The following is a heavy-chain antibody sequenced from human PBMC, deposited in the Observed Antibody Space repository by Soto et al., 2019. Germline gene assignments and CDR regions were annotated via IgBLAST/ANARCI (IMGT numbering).Heavy chain of an antibody. D-gene: IGHD2-8*01. Sequence: QVQLVQSGAEVKKPGASVKVSCKASGYTFTTYDISWVRQAPGQGLEWMGRISTYNGNTNYPQSLQGRLTMTTDTSTTAAYMELRSLRSDDTAVYYCARDPYHVPMVNAPNRYGMDVWGQGTTVTVSS. CDR3: ARDPYHVPMVNAPNRYGMDV. CDR1: GYTFTTYD. J-gene: IGHJ6*02. CDR2: ISTYNGNT. V-gene: IGHV1-18*01.